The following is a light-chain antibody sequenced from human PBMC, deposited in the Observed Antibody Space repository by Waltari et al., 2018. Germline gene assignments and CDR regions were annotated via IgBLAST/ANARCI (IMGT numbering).Light chain of an antibody. Sequence: EIVLTQSPATLSLSPGDRATLSRRARQSVSNYLACDQQKPGQAPRHLIYDESNRATGIPARFSGSGSGTDFTLTISSLEPEDFAVYYCQQRSNWTITFGQGTRLEIK. V-gene: IGKV3-11*01. CDR2: DES. J-gene: IGKJ5*01. CDR1: QSVSNY. CDR3: QQRSNWTIT.